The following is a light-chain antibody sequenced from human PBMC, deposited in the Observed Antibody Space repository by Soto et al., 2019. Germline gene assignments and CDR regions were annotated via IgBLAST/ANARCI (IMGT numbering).Light chain of an antibody. Sequence: DIQMTQSPSTLSASVGDRVTVTCRASQSINGWLAWYQQKPGKAPKLLIYAASNLQSGVPSRFSGSGSGTDFTLTISSLQSEDFAVYYCQQYNNWGTFGQGTKVDIK. CDR1: QSINGW. V-gene: IGKV1-5*01. CDR2: AAS. J-gene: IGKJ1*01. CDR3: QQYNNWGT.